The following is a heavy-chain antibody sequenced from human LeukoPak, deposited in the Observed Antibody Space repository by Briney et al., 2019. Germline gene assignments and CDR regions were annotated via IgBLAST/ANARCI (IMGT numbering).Heavy chain of an antibody. V-gene: IGHV1-2*02. CDR2: INPNSGGT. D-gene: IGHD1-26*01. Sequence: GASVNLACKASGYTFTGYYMHWVRQAPGQGLEWMGWINPNSGGTNYAQKFQGRVTMTRDTSISTAYMELSRLTSDDTAVYYCARDLSGSYLSFDAWGQGTPVTVSS. CDR3: ARDLSGSYLSFDA. CDR1: GYTFTGYY. J-gene: IGHJ5*02.